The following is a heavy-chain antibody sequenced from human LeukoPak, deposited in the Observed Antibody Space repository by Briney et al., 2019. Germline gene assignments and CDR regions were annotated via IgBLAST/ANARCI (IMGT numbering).Heavy chain of an antibody. J-gene: IGHJ3*02. CDR2: IYYSGST. CDR3: ARDHRDLGAFDI. V-gene: IGHV4-59*12. CDR1: GGSISSYY. Sequence: SETLSLTCTVSGGSISSYYWSWIRQPPGKGLEWIGYIYYSGSTNYNPSLKSRVTISVDTSKNQFSLKLSSVTAADTAVYYCARDHRDLGAFDIWGQGTMVTVSS.